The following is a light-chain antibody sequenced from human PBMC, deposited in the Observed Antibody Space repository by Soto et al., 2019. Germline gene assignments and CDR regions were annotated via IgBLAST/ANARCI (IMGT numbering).Light chain of an antibody. CDR3: QQFNHWPLT. V-gene: IGKV3-15*01. Sequence: EIVMTQSPATLSVSPGETTTLSCRASQSINTNLAWYQQKPGQAPRLLISGASTRATGIPARVSGSGSGTDFTLTLTSLESGDFAVYYCQQFNHWPLTFGGGTKVEIK. CDR1: QSINTN. CDR2: GAS. J-gene: IGKJ4*01.